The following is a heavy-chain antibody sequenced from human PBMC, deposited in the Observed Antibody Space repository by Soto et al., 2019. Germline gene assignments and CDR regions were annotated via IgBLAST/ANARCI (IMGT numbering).Heavy chain of an antibody. CDR3: AREYGRLDY. D-gene: IGHD4-17*01. CDR1: GFTLSDFH. CDR2: ISGGSGYT. V-gene: IGHV3-11*06. J-gene: IGHJ4*01. Sequence: QVQLVESGGGLVKPGGSLRLSCGASGFTLSDFHMSWIRQAPGKGLEWVSYISGGSGYTKYADPVKGRFTISRDSAKNSLYLQMNSLRAEDTAVYYCAREYGRLDYWGHGTLVTVSS.